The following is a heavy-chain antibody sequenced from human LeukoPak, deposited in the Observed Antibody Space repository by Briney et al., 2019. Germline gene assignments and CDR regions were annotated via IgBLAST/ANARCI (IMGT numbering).Heavy chain of an antibody. J-gene: IGHJ4*02. CDR1: GFTFSSYS. CDR3: ARLTGSGYYYFDY. Sequence: GGSLRLSCAASGFTFSSYSMNWVRQAPGTGLEWVSFISSGSGTIYYADSAKGRFTISRDNAKNSLFLHMNNLRDEDTAVYYCARLTGSGYYYFDYWGQGTLVTVSS. D-gene: IGHD3-22*01. CDR2: ISSGSGTI. V-gene: IGHV3-48*02.